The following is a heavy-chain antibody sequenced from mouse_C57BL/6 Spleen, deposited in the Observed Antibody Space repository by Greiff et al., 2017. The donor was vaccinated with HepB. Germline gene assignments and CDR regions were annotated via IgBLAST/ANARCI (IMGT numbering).Heavy chain of an antibody. CDR1: GYTFTSYW. J-gene: IGHJ2*01. D-gene: IGHD1-1*01. V-gene: IGHV1-69*01. CDR2: IDPSDSYT. CDR3: ARVGTTAVGDY. Sequence: VQLQQSGAELVMPGASVKLSCKASGYTFTSYWMHWVKQRPGQGLEWIGEIDPSDSYTNYNQKFKGKSTLTVDKSSSTAYMQLSSLTSEDSAVYYCARVGTTAVGDYWGQGTTLTVSS.